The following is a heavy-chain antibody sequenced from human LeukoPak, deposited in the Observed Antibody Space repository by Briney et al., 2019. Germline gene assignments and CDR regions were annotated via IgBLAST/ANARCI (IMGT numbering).Heavy chain of an antibody. CDR1: GYTFTSYY. Sequence: ASVKVSCKASGYTFTSYYMHWVRQAPGQGLEWMGIINPSGGSTSYAQKLQGRITMTRDMSTSTVYMELSSLRAEDTAVYYCARDQLGYMDVWGQGATVTVSS. CDR3: ARDQLGYMDV. CDR2: INPSGGST. D-gene: IGHD2-2*01. V-gene: IGHV1-46*01. J-gene: IGHJ6*03.